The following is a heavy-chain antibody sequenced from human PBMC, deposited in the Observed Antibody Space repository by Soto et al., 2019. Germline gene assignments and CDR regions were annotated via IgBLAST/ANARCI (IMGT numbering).Heavy chain of an antibody. V-gene: IGHV4-30-2*01. D-gene: IGHD3-22*01. Sequence: QLQLQESGSGLVKPSQTLSLTCAVSGGSISSGGYSWSWVRQPPGKGLEWIGYIYHSGNTYYNPSLKSRVTISVGRSKNQFCLKLSSVTAADTAVYCCARCCYYDSSGYYYPNWFDPWGQGTLVTVSS. CDR3: ARCCYYDSSGYYYPNWFDP. CDR1: GGSISSGGYS. CDR2: IYHSGNT. J-gene: IGHJ5*02.